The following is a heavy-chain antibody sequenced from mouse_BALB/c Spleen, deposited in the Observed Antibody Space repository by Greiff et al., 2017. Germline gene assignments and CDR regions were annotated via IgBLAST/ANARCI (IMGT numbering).Heavy chain of an antibody. D-gene: IGHD2-14*01. CDR1: GFTFSSFG. J-gene: IGHJ4*01. Sequence: EVQVVESGGGLVQPGGSRKLSCAASGFTFSSFGMHWVRQAPEKGLEWVAYISSGSSTIYYADTVKGRFTISRDNPKNTLFLQMTSLRSEDTAMYYCARRYYRYDEGYAMDYWGQGTSVTVSS. V-gene: IGHV5-17*02. CDR3: ARRYYRYDEGYAMDY. CDR2: ISSGSSTI.